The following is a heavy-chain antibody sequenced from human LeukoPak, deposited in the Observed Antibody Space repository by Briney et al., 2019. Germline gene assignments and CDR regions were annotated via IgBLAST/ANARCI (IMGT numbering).Heavy chain of an antibody. D-gene: IGHD6-19*01. J-gene: IGHJ4*02. CDR1: GVTLSSYW. CDR3: DRAYSSGWADFDY. V-gene: IGHV3-33*08. CDR2: IWYDGSKK. Sequence: GGSLRLSCAASGVTLSSYWMHWVRQAPGKGLEWVAVIWYDGSKKYYADSVKGRFTISRDDSKNTLYLQMNSLRAGDTDVYYWDRAYSSGWADFDYWGQGTLVTVSS.